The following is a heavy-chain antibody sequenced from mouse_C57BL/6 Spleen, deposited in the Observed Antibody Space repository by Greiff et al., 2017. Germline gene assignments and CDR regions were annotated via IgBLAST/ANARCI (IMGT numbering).Heavy chain of an antibody. V-gene: IGHV5-4*01. CDR1: GFTFSSYA. CDR3: ARDGSPYWYFDV. D-gene: IGHD6-1*01. Sequence: EVMLVESGGGLVKPGGSLKLSCAASGFTFSSYAMSWVRQTPEKRLEWVATISDGGSYTYYPDNVKGRFTISRDNAKNNLYLQMSHLKSEDTAMYYCARDGSPYWYFDVWGTGTTVTVSS. J-gene: IGHJ1*03. CDR2: ISDGGSYT.